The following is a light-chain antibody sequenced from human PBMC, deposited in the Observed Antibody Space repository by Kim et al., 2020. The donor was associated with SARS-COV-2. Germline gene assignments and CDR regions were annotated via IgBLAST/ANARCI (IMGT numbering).Light chain of an antibody. J-gene: IGKJ1*01. CDR3: QQYYTWWT. CDR2: GAS. CDR1: QSVGNN. Sequence: EIVMTQSPATLSVSPGERAALSCRASQSVGNNVAWYQQRPSQAPRLLIDGASSKATGIPARFSGTGSDTEFTLIITSLQSEDFAVYYCQQYYTWWTFGQGTNWRSN. V-gene: IGKV3-15*01.